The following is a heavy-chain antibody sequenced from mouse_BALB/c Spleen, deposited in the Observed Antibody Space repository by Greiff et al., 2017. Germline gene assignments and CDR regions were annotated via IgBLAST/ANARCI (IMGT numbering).Heavy chain of an antibody. J-gene: IGHJ2*01. CDR2: IRNKANGYTT. D-gene: IGHD1-2*01. CDR3: ARVGITTANFDY. Sequence: EVQRVESGGGLVQPGGSLRLSCATSGFTFTDYYMSWVRQPPGKALEWLGFIRNKANGYTTEYSASVKGRFTISRDNSQSILYLQMNTLRAEDSATYYCARVGITTANFDYWGQGTTLTVSS. V-gene: IGHV7-3*02. CDR1: GFTFTDYY.